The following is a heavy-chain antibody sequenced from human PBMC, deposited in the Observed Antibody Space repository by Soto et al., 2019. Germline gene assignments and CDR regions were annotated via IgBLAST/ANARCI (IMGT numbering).Heavy chain of an antibody. V-gene: IGHV4-31*02. CDR1: GDSTVSQYH. Sequence: QVQLQESGPGLVKPSQTLSLTCSVSGDSTVSQYHWTWIRQPPGKGLEWMGYIFNSGTTFYNPSLTSRLSISMDTSGNHFSLELRSVTAVDTAVYYCALALGPTTGLDYWGQGTLVTVSS. CDR3: ALALGPTTGLDY. D-gene: IGHD1-26*01. CDR2: IFNSGTT. J-gene: IGHJ4*02.